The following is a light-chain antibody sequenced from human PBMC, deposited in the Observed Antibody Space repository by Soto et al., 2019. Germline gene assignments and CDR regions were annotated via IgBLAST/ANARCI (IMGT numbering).Light chain of an antibody. V-gene: IGLV4-69*01. J-gene: IGLJ2*01. CDR1: SGHSSYT. CDR2: LNSDGSH. CDR3: QTWGTCYSL. Sequence: QSVLTQSPSASASLGASVKLTCTLSSGHSSYTIAWHQQQPEKGPRYLMKLNSDGSHSKGDGIPDRFSGSSSGAERYLTIASLQSVDEVDSYCQTWGTCYSLFGGETKLTF.